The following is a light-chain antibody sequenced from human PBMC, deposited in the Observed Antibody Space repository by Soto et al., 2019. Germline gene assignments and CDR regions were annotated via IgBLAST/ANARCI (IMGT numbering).Light chain of an antibody. Sequence: EIVLTQSPATLSLSPGERATLSCMAIQIVSSGFLAWYQQKPGQAPRPLVYGASNRATGIPDRFSGSGSGTDFTLTISRLEPEDFAVYYCQQYGSSPQTFGQGTKVDIK. V-gene: IGKV3-20*01. CDR3: QQYGSSPQT. CDR1: QIVSSGF. J-gene: IGKJ1*01. CDR2: GAS.